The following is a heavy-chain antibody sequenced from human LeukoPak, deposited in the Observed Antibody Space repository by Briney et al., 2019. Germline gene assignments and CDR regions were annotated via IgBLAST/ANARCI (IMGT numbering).Heavy chain of an antibody. CDR2: IWYDGSNK. CDR3: ARGAHSFGSPFDY. D-gene: IGHD3-10*01. Sequence: GGSLRLSCAASGFTFSSYGMNWVGQAPGKGLEWVAVIWYDGSNKYYADSVKGRFTISRDNSKNTLYLQMNSLRAEDTAVYYCARGAHSFGSPFDYWGQGTLVTVSS. CDR1: GFTFSSYG. V-gene: IGHV3-33*01. J-gene: IGHJ4*02.